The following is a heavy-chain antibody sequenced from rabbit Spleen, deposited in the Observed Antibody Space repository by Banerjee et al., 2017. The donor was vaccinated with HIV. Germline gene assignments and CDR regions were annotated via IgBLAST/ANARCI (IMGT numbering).Heavy chain of an antibody. J-gene: IGHJ6*01. V-gene: IGHV1S45*01. CDR3: AKGYYYADL. CDR2: IDTGDGNT. D-gene: IGHD2-1*01. CDR1: GFTLSSYYM. Sequence: QEQLEESGGGLVQPGGSLKLSCKASGFTLSSYYMNWVRQAPGKGLEWIGCIDTGDGNTYYASWAKGRFTFSKTSSTTVDLQMTSLTAADTATYFCAKGYYYADLWGPGTLVTVS.